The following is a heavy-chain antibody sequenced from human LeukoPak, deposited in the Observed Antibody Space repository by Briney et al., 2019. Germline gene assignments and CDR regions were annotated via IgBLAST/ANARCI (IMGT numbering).Heavy chain of an antibody. Sequence: PSETLSLTCAVYGGSLSGYYWSWIRQPPGKGLEWIGEINHWGSTNYNPSLKSRVTISVDTSKNQFSLKLSSVTAADTAVYYCATSPRGAAADWFDPWGQRTLVTVSS. CDR2: INHWGST. V-gene: IGHV4-34*01. CDR3: ATSPRGAAADWFDP. CDR1: GGSLSGYY. J-gene: IGHJ5*02. D-gene: IGHD6-13*01.